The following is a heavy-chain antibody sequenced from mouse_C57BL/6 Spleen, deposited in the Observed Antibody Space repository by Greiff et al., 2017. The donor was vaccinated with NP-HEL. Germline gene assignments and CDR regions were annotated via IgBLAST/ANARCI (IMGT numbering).Heavy chain of an antibody. D-gene: IGHD2-2*01. Sequence: VQLQQSGAELVKPGASVKVSCKASGYTFTSYWMHWVKQRPGQGLEWIGRIHPSVSDTNYNQKFKGKATLTVDKSSSTAYMQLSSLTSEDSAVYYCAMGLRREWFAYWGQGTLVTVSA. J-gene: IGHJ3*01. CDR2: IHPSVSDT. CDR1: GYTFTSYW. V-gene: IGHV1-74*01. CDR3: AMGLRREWFAY.